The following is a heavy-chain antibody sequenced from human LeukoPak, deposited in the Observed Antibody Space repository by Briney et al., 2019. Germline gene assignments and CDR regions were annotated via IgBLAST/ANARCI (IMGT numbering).Heavy chain of an antibody. V-gene: IGHV3-9*01. CDR2: ISWNSGSI. CDR3: VKADYYDSSAHSIFDY. J-gene: IGHJ4*02. D-gene: IGHD3-22*01. CDR1: GFTFHDYA. Sequence: GGSLRLSCAASGFTFHDYAMHWVRQTPGKGLEWVSGISWNSGSIGYADSVKGRFTISRDNAKNSLYLQMNSLRPEDTAFYYCVKADYYDSSAHSIFDYWGQGTLVTVSS.